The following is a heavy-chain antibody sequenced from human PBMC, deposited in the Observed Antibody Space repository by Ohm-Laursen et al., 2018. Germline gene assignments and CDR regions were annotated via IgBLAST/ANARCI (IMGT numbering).Heavy chain of an antibody. J-gene: IGHJ3*02. D-gene: IGHD1-7*01. CDR3: ARGRLSGTRRALDI. V-gene: IGHV1-69*05. Sequence: SVKVSCKASGGTFSSYAISWVRQAPGQGLEWMGGIIPIFGTANYAQKFQGRVTMARNASISTANMEMSSLRSEDTAVYYCARGRLSGTRRALDIWGQGTMVTVSS. CDR1: GGTFSSYA. CDR2: IIPIFGTA.